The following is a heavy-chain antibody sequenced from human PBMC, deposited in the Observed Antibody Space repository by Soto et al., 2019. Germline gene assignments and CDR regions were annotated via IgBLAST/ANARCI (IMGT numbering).Heavy chain of an antibody. CDR2: ISGSGGST. V-gene: IGHV3-23*01. D-gene: IGHD6-6*01. CDR3: AKIGQSIAALGTHADWFDP. Sequence: EVQLLESGGGLVQPGGSLRLSCAASGFTFSSYAMSWVRQAPGKGLEWVSAISGSGGSTYYADSVKGRFTISRDNSKNTLYLQMNSLRAEDTAVYYCAKIGQSIAALGTHADWFDPWGQGTLVTVSS. J-gene: IGHJ5*02. CDR1: GFTFSSYA.